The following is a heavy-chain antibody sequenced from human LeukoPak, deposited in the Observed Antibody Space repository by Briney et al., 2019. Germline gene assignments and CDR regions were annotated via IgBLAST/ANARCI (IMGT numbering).Heavy chain of an antibody. CDR1: GFTFSSYS. D-gene: IGHD3-10*01. J-gene: IGHJ4*02. Sequence: PGGSLRLSCAASGFTFSSYSMNWVRQAPGKGLEWVSSISSSSYIYYADSVKGRFTISRDNAKKSLYLQMNSLRAEDTAVYYCARDYYGSGSYSIFDYWGQGTLVTVSS. CDR2: ISSSSYI. V-gene: IGHV3-21*01. CDR3: ARDYYGSGSYSIFDY.